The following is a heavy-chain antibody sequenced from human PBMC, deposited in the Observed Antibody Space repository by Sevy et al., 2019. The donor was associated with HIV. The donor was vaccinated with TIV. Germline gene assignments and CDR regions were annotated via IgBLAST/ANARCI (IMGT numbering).Heavy chain of an antibody. V-gene: IGHV3-11*01. J-gene: IGHJ4*02. CDR1: GFTFSDYY. CDR3: AREGPMTAYFDY. D-gene: IGHD5-18*01. Sequence: GGSLRLSCAASGFTFSDYYMSWIRQAPGKGLEWVSYISSSGSIIYYADSVKRRFTISRDNAKNALYLQMNSLRAEDTAVYFCAREGPMTAYFDYWGQGTLVTVSS. CDR2: ISSSGSII.